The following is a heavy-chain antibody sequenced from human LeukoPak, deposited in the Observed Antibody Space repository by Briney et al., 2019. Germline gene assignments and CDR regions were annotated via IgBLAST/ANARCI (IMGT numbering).Heavy chain of an antibody. CDR3: ARDHGSSSEFYP. Sequence: GGSLRLSCAASGFTFSNYWMGWVRQAPGKRPEWVANMNIDGSEKYYADSVKGRFSISRDNARNSVYLQMASLRVEDTAVYYCARDHGSSSEFYPWGQGTLVTVSS. CDR2: MNIDGSEK. J-gene: IGHJ5*02. V-gene: IGHV3-7*01. CDR1: GFTFSNYW. D-gene: IGHD6-6*01.